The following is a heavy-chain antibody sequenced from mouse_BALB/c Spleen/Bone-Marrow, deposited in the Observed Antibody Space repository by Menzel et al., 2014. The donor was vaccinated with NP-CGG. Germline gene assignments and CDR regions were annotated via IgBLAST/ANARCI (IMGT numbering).Heavy chain of an antibody. V-gene: IGHV1-18*01. CDR1: GYTFTDYT. Sequence: VQLKESGPELVKPGASVKISCKTSGYTFTDYTIHWVKQSHGKSLEWIGHINPNIGGTTYNQKFKGKATLTLDKSSTTAYMELRSLTSEDSAVYYCTRSRYGDYWGQGTTLIVSS. CDR2: INPNIGGT. D-gene: IGHD2-14*01. J-gene: IGHJ2*01. CDR3: TRSRYGDY.